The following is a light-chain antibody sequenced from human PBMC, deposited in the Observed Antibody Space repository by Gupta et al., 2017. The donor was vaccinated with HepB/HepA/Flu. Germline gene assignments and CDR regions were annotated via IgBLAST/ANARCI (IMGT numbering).Light chain of an antibody. Sequence: QSALTQPASLSGSPGQSITISCTGTSSDVGDYKYVSWYQQHPGKAPKLMIFDVRNRPSGVPDRFSGSNSGNTASLTISGLQAEDEADYYCSSYTSSSTYVFGTGTKVTVL. CDR1: SSDVGDYKY. V-gene: IGLV2-14*03. J-gene: IGLJ1*01. CDR2: DVR. CDR3: SSYTSSSTYV.